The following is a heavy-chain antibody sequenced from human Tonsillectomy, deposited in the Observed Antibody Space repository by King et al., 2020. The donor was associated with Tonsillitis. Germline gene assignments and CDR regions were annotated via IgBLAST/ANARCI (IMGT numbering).Heavy chain of an antibody. V-gene: IGHV3-48*01. Sequence: VQLVESGGGLVQPGGSLRLSCAASGFTFSSYSMNWVRQAPGKGLEWVSYISTSSSTIYYADSVKGRFTISRGNAKNSLYLQMNSLRAEDTAVYYCARDLRATPFDYWGQGTLVTVSS. D-gene: IGHD5-12*01. CDR2: ISTSSSTI. J-gene: IGHJ4*02. CDR3: ARDLRATPFDY. CDR1: GFTFSSYS.